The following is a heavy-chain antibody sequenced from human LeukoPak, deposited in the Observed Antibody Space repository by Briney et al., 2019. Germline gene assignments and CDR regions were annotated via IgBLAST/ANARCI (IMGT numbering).Heavy chain of an antibody. CDR1: GFTVSRNY. Sequence: GGSLRLSCAVSGFTVSRNYMSWVRQAPGKGLEWVSVIYINGGTYYADSVKGRFTISRDNSKNTLYLQMNSLRAEDTAVYYCAGGPWDFDYWGQGAQVTVSS. CDR2: IYINGGT. J-gene: IGHJ4*02. V-gene: IGHV3-66*01. CDR3: AGGPWDFDY. D-gene: IGHD1-26*01.